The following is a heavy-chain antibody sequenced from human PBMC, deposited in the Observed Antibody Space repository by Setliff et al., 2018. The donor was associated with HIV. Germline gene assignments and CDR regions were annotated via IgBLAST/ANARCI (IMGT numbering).Heavy chain of an antibody. J-gene: IGHJ3*02. CDR3: ATDRGMGAYYYDSSALGDAFDT. CDR2: IYIDGTP. D-gene: IGHD3-22*01. CDR1: GDSVNDRSYF. Sequence: KPSETLSLTCTVSGDSVNDRSYFWGWIRQPPGKGLEWIGYIYIDGTPNYNPSLKSRVTISVDTSKNQFSLKLSSVTAADTAVYYCATDRGMGAYYYDSSALGDAFDTWGQGTMVTVSS. V-gene: IGHV4-61*01.